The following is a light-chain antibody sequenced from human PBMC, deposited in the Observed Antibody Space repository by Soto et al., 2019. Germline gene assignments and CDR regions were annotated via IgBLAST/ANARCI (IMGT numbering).Light chain of an antibody. V-gene: IGKV3-20*01. CDR1: QRLSSTF. Sequence: DMVMTQSPGTLSLSLGERATLSCRASQRLSSTFVAWYQQKPGHAPRLLIYVSSIRETGLPDRFSGSGSGTDFTLTISRLEPEDFAVYYCQQSGNSPLTFGQGTQVEIK. CDR3: QQSGNSPLT. J-gene: IGKJ1*01. CDR2: VSS.